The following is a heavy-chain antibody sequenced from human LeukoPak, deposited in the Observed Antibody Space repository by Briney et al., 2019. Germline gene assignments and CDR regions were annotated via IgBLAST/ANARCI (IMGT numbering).Heavy chain of an antibody. CDR1: GYKFNAYW. V-gene: IGHV5-51*01. CDR2: LYPGDSDT. D-gene: IGHD2-21*02. CDR3: ASRVTGDDAFDI. J-gene: IGHJ3*02. Sequence: GESLKISCKGSGYKFNAYWIAWVRQMPGKGLEWMGILYPGDSDTRYSPSFQGQVTISADKSIRTAYLQWSSLKASDTAMYYCASRVTGDDAFDIWGQGTMVTVSS.